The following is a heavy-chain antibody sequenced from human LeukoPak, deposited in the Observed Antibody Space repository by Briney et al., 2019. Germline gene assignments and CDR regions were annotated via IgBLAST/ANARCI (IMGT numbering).Heavy chain of an antibody. J-gene: IGHJ4*02. CDR1: GFTSSSYS. CDR3: ARDGGNDYVWGSYRCLDY. CDR2: ISSTSSSI. V-gene: IGHV3-21*01. D-gene: IGHD3-16*02. Sequence: PGGSLRLSCAASGFTSSSYSMNWVRQAPGKGLECVSSISSTSSSIYYADSVKGRFTISRDNAKNSLYLQMNSLRAEDTAVYYCARDGGNDYVWGSYRCLDYWGQGTQVTVSS.